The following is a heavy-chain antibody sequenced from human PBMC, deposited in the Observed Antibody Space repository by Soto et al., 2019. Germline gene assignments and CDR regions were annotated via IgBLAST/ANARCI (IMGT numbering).Heavy chain of an antibody. CDR3: ARFSGYPNYYFDY. J-gene: IGHJ4*02. CDR2: IYSGGST. D-gene: IGHD5-18*01. CDR1: GFTVSSNY. V-gene: IGHV3-53*01. Sequence: EVQLVESGGGLIQPGGSLRLSCTASGFTVSSNYMSWVRQAPGKGLEWVSVIYSGGSTYYADSVKGRFTISRDSSKNTLYLQMNSLRADDTAVYYFARFSGYPNYYFDYWGQGTLVTVSS.